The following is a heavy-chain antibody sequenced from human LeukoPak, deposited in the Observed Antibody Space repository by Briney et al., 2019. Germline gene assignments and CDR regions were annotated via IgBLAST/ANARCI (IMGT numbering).Heavy chain of an antibody. Sequence: GASVKVSCKASGYTFTGYYMHWVRQAPGQGLEWMGWINPNSGGTNYAQKFQGRVTMTRDTSISTAYMELSRLRSDDTAVYYCASLRYYYDSSGYYYFGYWGQGTLVTVSS. CDR3: ASLRYYYDSSGYYYFGY. V-gene: IGHV1-2*02. CDR2: INPNSGGT. CDR1: GYTFTGYY. J-gene: IGHJ4*02. D-gene: IGHD3-22*01.